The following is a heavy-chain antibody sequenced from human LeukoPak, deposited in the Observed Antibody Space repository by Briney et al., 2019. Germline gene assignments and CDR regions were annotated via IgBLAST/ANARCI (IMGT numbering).Heavy chain of an antibody. Sequence: GGSLKLSCAASGFTVSNNYMSWVRQAPGKGLEWVSTIKSGSDTYYADSVKGRFTISRDNSKNTLYLQMNSLRAEDTAVYYCAREPWGAKGAAWGMDVWGQGTTVTVSS. CDR1: GFTVSNNY. D-gene: IGHD1-26*01. V-gene: IGHV3-53*01. J-gene: IGHJ6*02. CDR3: AREPWGAKGAAWGMDV. CDR2: IKSGSDT.